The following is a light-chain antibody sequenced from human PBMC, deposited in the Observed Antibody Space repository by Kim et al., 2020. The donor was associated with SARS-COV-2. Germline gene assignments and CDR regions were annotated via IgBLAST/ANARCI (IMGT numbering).Light chain of an antibody. V-gene: IGKV1-5*01. Sequence: AAVGDRVTITCRASQTSTRSLAWDQQKPGKAPKLLIYDSSSLETGVPSRFSGSGSGTEFTLSISSLQAEDFATYYWQQYQTFSTLTFGQGTKLEI. CDR1: QTSTRS. CDR2: DSS. J-gene: IGKJ2*01. CDR3: QQYQTFSTLT.